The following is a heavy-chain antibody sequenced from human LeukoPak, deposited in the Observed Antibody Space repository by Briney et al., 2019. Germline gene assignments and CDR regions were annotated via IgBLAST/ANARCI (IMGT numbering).Heavy chain of an antibody. CDR2: IYPRDSHT. D-gene: IGHD2-2*02. Sequence: GESLKISCKGSGYSFPNYLIGWGRQMPGKGLEWMGIIYPRDSHTRYSPSFQDEVTISVDKSISTAYLQWSSLKASDTAMYYCARGPYAYTSSATLGSYNWFDPWGKGSLVTVSS. J-gene: IGHJ5*02. CDR1: GYSFPNYL. CDR3: ARGPYAYTSSATLGSYNWFDP. V-gene: IGHV5-51*01.